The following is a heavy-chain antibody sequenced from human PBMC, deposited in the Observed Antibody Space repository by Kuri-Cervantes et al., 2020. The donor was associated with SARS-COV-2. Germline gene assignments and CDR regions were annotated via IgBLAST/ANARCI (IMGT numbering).Heavy chain of an antibody. V-gene: IGHV1-2*04. J-gene: IGHJ4*02. CDR3: ARGPPGYHDSGSYFVDC. Sequence: ASAKVSCKASGYIFTGYYMHWVRQAPGQGLEWMGWFNLNSGGTNYAQKFQGCVTMTRDTSISTAYMEVSRLRSDDTAVYYCARGPPGYHDSGSYFVDCWGQGTLVTVSS. D-gene: IGHD3-10*01. CDR1: GYIFTGYY. CDR2: FNLNSGGT.